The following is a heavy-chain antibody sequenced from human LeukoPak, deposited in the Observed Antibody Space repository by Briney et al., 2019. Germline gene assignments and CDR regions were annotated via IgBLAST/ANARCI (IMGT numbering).Heavy chain of an antibody. CDR2: ISGNDGST. CDR1: GFTLSSYA. V-gene: IGHV3-23*01. D-gene: IGHD3-22*01. CDR3: AKDHRRDSSGYYYDY. Sequence: GGSLRLSCAASGFTLSSYAMNWVRQAPGKGLEWVSTISGNDGSTYYADSVKGRFTISRDNSKNTLYLQMNSLRAEDTAVYYCAKDHRRDSSGYYYDYWGQGTQVTVSS. J-gene: IGHJ4*02.